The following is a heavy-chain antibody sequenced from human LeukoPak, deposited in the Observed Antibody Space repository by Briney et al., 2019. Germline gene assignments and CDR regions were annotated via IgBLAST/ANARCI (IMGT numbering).Heavy chain of an antibody. D-gene: IGHD3-10*01. Sequence: GGSLRLSCVASGFPFSVSWMHWVRQAPGKGLEWVSSISSSSSSYIYYADSVKGRFTTSRDNAKNSLYLQMNSLRAEDTAVYYCARDLWSACFDYWGQGTLVTVSS. CDR1: GFPFSVSW. CDR3: ARDLWSACFDY. CDR2: ISSSSSSYI. J-gene: IGHJ4*02. V-gene: IGHV3-21*01.